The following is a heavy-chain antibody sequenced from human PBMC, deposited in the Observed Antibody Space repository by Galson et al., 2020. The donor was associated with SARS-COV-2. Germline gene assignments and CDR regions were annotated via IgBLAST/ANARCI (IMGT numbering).Heavy chain of an antibody. CDR3: ARDSSYYYYGMDV. D-gene: IGHD6-6*01. V-gene: IGHV3-48*04. J-gene: IGHJ6*02. Sequence: GESLKISCAASGFTFSSYSMNWARQAPGKGLEWVSYISSSSSTIYYADSVKGRFTISRDNAKNSLYLQMNSLRAEDTAVYYCARDSSYYYYGMDVWGQGTTVTVSS. CDR2: ISSSSSTI. CDR1: GFTFSSYS.